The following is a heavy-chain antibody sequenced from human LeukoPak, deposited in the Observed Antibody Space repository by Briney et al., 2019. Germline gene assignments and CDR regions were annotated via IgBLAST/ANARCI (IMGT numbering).Heavy chain of an antibody. V-gene: IGHV4-4*07. CDR2: IYTSGST. D-gene: IGHD2-15*01. CDR3: ARLTNCSGGSCYSSWFDP. J-gene: IGHJ5*02. Sequence: SETLSLTCTVSGGSISSYYWSWIRQPAGKGLEWIGRIYTSGSTNYNPSLKSRVTMSVDTSKNQFSLKLSSVTAADTAVYYCARLTNCSGGSCYSSWFDPWGQGTLVTVSS. CDR1: GGSISSYY.